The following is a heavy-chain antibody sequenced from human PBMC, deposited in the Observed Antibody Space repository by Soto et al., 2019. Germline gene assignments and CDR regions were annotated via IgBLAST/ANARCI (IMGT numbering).Heavy chain of an antibody. V-gene: IGHV3-33*01. D-gene: IGHD3-22*01. CDR3: ATDVDSSGYYYDEDFDY. J-gene: IGHJ4*02. Sequence: PGGSLGLSCAAAGFTFSSYGMDWVRQAPGKGLEWVAVIWYDGSNKYYADSVKGRFTISRDNSKNTLYLQMNSLRAEDTAVYYCATDVDSSGYYYDEDFDYWGQGTLVTVSS. CDR1: GFTFSSYG. CDR2: IWYDGSNK.